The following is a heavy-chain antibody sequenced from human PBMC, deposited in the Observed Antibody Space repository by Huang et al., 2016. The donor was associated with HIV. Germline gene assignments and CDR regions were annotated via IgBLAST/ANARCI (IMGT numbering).Heavy chain of an antibody. D-gene: IGHD6-25*01. CDR1: GFTFSNHA. J-gene: IGHJ4*02. V-gene: IGHV3-30-3*01. CDR2: ISKEGGKT. Sequence: QVQLVESGGGVVQPERSLRLSCAASGFTFSNHAMHWVRQAPGRAGEWGAGISKEGGKTDYTDSVKARFTISRDNSNNILYLEMKSLKADDTAVYYCARDLQGRRPLNYFDHWGQGALVIVS. CDR3: ARDLQGRRPLNYFDH.